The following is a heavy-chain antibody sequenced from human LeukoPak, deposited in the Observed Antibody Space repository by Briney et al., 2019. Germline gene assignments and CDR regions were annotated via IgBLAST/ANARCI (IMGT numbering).Heavy chain of an antibody. J-gene: IGHJ4*02. CDR2: INRDGSER. Sequence: GGSLRLSCAASGFTFSNYWMTWVRQAPGKGLEWVANINRDGSERYYVDSVKGRFTISRDDAKSSLYLQMNSLRAEDTAVYYCARGGLSIMGYWGQGTLVTVSS. D-gene: IGHD2/OR15-2a*01. CDR1: GFTFSNYW. V-gene: IGHV3-7*03. CDR3: ARGGLSIMGY.